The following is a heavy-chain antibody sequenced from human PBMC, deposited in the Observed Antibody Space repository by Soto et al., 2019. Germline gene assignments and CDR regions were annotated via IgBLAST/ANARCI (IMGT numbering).Heavy chain of an antibody. V-gene: IGHV4-59*01. CDR3: ARGPAKSGYYTWFDP. J-gene: IGHJ5*02. Sequence: SETLSLTCSVSGGSMINYYWIWILQPPGKGLEWIGYIYYSGTTNYNPSLKSRVTISEDTSKNQFSLELKSVTAADTAVYYCARGPAKSGYYTWFDPWGQGVLVTVSS. D-gene: IGHD3-3*01. CDR2: IYYSGTT. CDR1: GGSMINYY.